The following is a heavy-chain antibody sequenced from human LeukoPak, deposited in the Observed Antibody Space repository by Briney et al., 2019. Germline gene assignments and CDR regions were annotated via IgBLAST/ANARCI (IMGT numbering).Heavy chain of an antibody. D-gene: IGHD3-22*01. CDR2: MNPNSGNT. Sequence: ASVKVSCKASGYTFTSYDINWVRQATGQGLEWMGWMNPNSGNTGYAQKFQGRVTMTRNTSISTTYMELSSLRSEDTAVYYCARGRYYDSSGKFDYWGQGTLVTVSS. J-gene: IGHJ4*02. CDR1: GYTFTSYD. CDR3: ARGRYYDSSGKFDY. V-gene: IGHV1-8*01.